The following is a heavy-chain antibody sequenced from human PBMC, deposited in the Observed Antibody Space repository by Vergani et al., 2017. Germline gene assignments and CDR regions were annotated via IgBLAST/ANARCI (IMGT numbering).Heavy chain of an antibody. D-gene: IGHD2/OR15-2a*01. V-gene: IGHV2-5*01. Sequence: QITLKESGPTLVRPTQTLTLTCTFSGFSLSTTGVGVGWMRKTPGKALEWLAIVYWNDVKYYSPSLTNRLTITKETSKNQVVLTMINMDPVDTATYYCAHIRGRCTTTFSKYSWFDPWGRGSLVTVSS. CDR1: GFSLSTTGVG. CDR3: AHIRGRCTTTFSKYSWFDP. CDR2: VYWNDVK. J-gene: IGHJ5*02.